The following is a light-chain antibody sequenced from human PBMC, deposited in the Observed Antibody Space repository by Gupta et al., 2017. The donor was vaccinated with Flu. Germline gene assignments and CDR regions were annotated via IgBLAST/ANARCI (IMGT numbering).Light chain of an antibody. CDR2: DVD. J-gene: IGLJ2*01. V-gene: IGLV2-11*01. CDR1: SSDVGAWGF. Sequence: QSALTQPRSVSGSAGQSVTISCTGTSSDVGAWGFVSWYQQHPGRAPKAIIYDVDRRPSGVPDRFSGAKVGNTASLTISGLQADDEADYYCYSYAGTYTFVFGEGTRLTVL. CDR3: YSYAGTYTFV.